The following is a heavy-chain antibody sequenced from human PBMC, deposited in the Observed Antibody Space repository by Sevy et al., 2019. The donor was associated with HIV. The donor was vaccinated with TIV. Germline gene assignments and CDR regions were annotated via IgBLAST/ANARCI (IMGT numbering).Heavy chain of an antibody. CDR3: ARDLSPSYYYDSSGAPGAFDI. CDR1: GGTFSSYA. J-gene: IGHJ3*02. D-gene: IGHD3-22*01. CDR2: IIPILGIA. Sequence: ASVKVSCKASGGTFSSYAISWVRQAPGQGLEWMGRIIPILGIANYAQKFQGRVTITADKSTSTAYMELSSLRSEDTAVYYCARDLSPSYYYDSSGAPGAFDIWGQGTMVTVSS. V-gene: IGHV1-69*04.